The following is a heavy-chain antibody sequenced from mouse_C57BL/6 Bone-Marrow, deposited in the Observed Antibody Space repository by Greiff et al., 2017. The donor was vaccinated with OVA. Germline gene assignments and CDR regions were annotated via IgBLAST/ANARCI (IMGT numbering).Heavy chain of an antibody. J-gene: IGHJ2*01. Sequence: VKVVESGAELVRPGTSVKVSCKASGYAFTNYLIEWVKQRPGQGLEWIGVINPGSGGTNYNEKFKGKATLTADKSSSTAYMQLSSLTSEDSAVYFCARGDGYFHYWGQGTTLTVSS. CDR1: GYAFTNYL. CDR3: ARGDGYFHY. V-gene: IGHV1-54*01. D-gene: IGHD2-3*01. CDR2: INPGSGGT.